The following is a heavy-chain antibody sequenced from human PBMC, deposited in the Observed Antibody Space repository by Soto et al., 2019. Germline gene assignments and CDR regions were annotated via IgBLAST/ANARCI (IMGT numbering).Heavy chain of an antibody. D-gene: IGHD3-3*01. CDR2: INAGNGNT. CDR3: ARGIDYDFWSGSYNYFDY. J-gene: IGHJ4*02. V-gene: IGHV1-3*01. CDR1: GYTFTSYA. Sequence: EASVKVSCKASGYTFTSYAMHWVRQAPGQWLEWMGWINAGNGNTKYSQKFQGRVTITRDTSASTDYMELSSLRSEDTAVYYCARGIDYDFWSGSYNYFDYWGQGTLVTVSS.